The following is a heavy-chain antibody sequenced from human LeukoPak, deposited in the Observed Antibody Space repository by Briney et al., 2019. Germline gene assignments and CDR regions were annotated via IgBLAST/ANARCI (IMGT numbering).Heavy chain of an antibody. CDR1: GFTFTNYW. V-gene: IGHV3-66*01. Sequence: GGSLRLSCVASGFTFTNYWMHWVRQAPGMGLEWVSVIYSGGSTYYADSVKGRFTISRDNSKNTLYLQMNSLRAEDTAVYYCARGIVGALDAFDIWGQGTMVTVSS. D-gene: IGHD1-26*01. CDR3: ARGIVGALDAFDI. J-gene: IGHJ3*02. CDR2: IYSGGST.